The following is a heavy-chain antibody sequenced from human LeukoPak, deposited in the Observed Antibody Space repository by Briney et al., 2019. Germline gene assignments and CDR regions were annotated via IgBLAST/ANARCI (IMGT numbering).Heavy chain of an antibody. V-gene: IGHV3-11*04. J-gene: IGHJ5*02. CDR2: ISSSGSTI. CDR1: GFTFSDYY. Sequence: GGSLRLSCAASGFTFSDYYMSWIRQAPGKGLEWVSYISSSGSTIYYADSVKGRFTISRDNAKNSLYLQMNSLRAEDTAVYYCATSPDWGSDNWFDPWGQGTLVTVSS. CDR3: ATSPDWGSDNWFDP. D-gene: IGHD7-27*01.